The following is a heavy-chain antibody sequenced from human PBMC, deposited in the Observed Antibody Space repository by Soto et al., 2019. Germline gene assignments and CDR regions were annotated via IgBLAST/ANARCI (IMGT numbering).Heavy chain of an antibody. V-gene: IGHV4-31*03. CDR2: TDYSGST. D-gene: IGHD3-3*01. CDR3: AMTLDFWSGDGPFEY. Sequence: QVQLQESGPGLVKPSQTLSLKCTVSGCSISSVGYYWSWIRQHPAKGLEWIGNTDYSGSTKSSPSHESRVILALDKTKNQVSMNLSSVTAADTGVYDCAMTLDFWSGDGPFEYWCQGNVVTVSS. J-gene: IGHJ4*02. CDR1: GCSISSVGYY.